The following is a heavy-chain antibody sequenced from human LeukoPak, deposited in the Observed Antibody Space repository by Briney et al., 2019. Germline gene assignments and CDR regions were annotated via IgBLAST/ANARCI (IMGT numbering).Heavy chain of an antibody. J-gene: IGHJ3*02. D-gene: IGHD5-12*01. CDR3: ARISLSGFWSTLNAFDI. CDR1: GYTFKNYG. Sequence: ASVKVSCKASGYTFKNYGISWVRQAPGQGLEWMGWINAYNGNTNYAQKFQGRVTMTTDTSTDTAYVEVRSLRSDDTALYYCARISLSGFWSTLNAFDIWGQGTMVTVSP. CDR2: INAYNGNT. V-gene: IGHV1-18*01.